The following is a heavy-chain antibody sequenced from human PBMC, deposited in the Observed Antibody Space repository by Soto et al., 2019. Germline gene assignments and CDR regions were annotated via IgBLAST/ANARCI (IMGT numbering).Heavy chain of an antibody. D-gene: IGHD3-10*01. V-gene: IGHV1-8*01. CDR2: MNPNSGNT. Sequence: QVQLVQSGAEVKKPGASVKVSCKASGYTFTNYDINWVRQATGQGLEWMGWMNPNSGNTGYAQKLQGRVTMTRNTSISTAYMELSSLRSEDTAVYYCARGINYYDSGDDAFDIWGQGTMVTVSS. J-gene: IGHJ3*02. CDR3: ARGINYYDSGDDAFDI. CDR1: GYTFTNYD.